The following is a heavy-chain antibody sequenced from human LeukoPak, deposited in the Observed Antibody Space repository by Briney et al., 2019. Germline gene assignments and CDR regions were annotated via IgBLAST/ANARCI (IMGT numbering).Heavy chain of an antibody. V-gene: IGHV3-48*03. CDR2: ISSSGTTT. J-gene: IGHJ4*02. Sequence: PGGSLRLSCAASGFSFSVYEMHWVRQAPGKGLEWISDISSSGTTTYYADSVKGRFTISRDNAKNSLYLQMNRLRAEDTAVYYCTPLTVASNFDYWGQGTLVTVSS. CDR3: TPLTVASNFDY. D-gene: IGHD6-19*01. CDR1: GFSFSVYE.